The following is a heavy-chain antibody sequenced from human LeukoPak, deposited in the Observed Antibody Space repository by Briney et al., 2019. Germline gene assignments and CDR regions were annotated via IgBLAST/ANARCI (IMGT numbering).Heavy chain of an antibody. Sequence: PGGSLRLSCAASGFTFSNAWMNWVRQAPGKGLEWVGRIKSKTDGGSTDYAAPVKGRFTISRDNSRNTLYLQMNSLRAEDTAVYYCARALNGFDIWGPGTLVTVSS. V-gene: IGHV3-15*01. CDR3: ARALNGFDI. CDR2: IKSKTDGGST. J-gene: IGHJ3*02. CDR1: GFTFSNAW.